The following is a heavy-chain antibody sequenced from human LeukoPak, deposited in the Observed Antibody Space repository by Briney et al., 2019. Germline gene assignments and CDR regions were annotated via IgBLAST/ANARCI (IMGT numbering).Heavy chain of an antibody. J-gene: IGHJ4*02. CDR3: AKVGQQQLPDY. CDR2: ISYDGSNK. V-gene: IGHV3-30*18. Sequence: GGSLRLSCAASGFTLSSFGMHWVRQAPGKGLEWVAVISYDGSNKYYADSVKGRFTISRDNSKNTLYLQMNSLRAEDTAVYYCAKVGQQQLPDYWGQGTLVTVSS. D-gene: IGHD6-13*01. CDR1: GFTLSSFG.